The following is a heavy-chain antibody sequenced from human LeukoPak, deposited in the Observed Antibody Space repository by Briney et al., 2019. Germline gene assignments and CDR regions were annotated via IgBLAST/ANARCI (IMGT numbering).Heavy chain of an antibody. V-gene: IGHV4-39*07. Sequence: SETLSLTCTVSGGSISSSSYYWGWIRQPPGKGLEWIGSIYYSGSTYYNPSLKSRVTISVDTSKNQFSLKLSSVNAADTAVYYCASPRRRGSYPTYFDYWGQGTLVTVSS. D-gene: IGHD1-26*01. J-gene: IGHJ4*02. CDR1: GGSISSSSYY. CDR3: ASPRRRGSYPTYFDY. CDR2: IYYSGST.